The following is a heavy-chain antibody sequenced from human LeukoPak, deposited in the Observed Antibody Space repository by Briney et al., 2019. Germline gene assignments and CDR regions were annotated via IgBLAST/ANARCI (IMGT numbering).Heavy chain of an antibody. CDR3: AKERTTPVRELDY. V-gene: IGHV3-30*18. CDR1: GFTLSSYG. Sequence: GRSLRLSCAASGFTLSSYGMHWVRQAPGKGLEWVGVISFDGSTKYYADSVKGRFTISRDNSKNTLYLEMNSLTTEDTAVYYCAKERTTPVRELDYWGQGTLVTVSS. J-gene: IGHJ4*02. CDR2: ISFDGSTK. D-gene: IGHD1-14*01.